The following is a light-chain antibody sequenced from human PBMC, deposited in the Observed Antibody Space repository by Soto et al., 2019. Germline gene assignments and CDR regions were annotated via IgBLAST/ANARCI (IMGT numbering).Light chain of an antibody. J-gene: IGKJ1*01. Sequence: EIMMTQSPATLSVSPGERAALSCRASQSIQSDLAWYQQKPGQGPRLLIYGASTRATGIPVRFSGSGSGTEFTLTISRLQSEDFELYFCQPYNNWPWTFGQGTKVDIK. CDR1: QSIQSD. V-gene: IGKV3-15*01. CDR3: QPYNNWPWT. CDR2: GAS.